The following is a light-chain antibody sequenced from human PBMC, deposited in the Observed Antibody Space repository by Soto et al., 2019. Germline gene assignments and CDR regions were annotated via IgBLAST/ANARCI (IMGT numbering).Light chain of an antibody. Sequence: DIQMTQSPSSLSASVGDRVTITCRASQAISNYLAWYQQKPGKAPTLLIYAASTLQSGVPSRFSGSGSGTDFTLTISSLQPEDAATYYCQKFNAVPTFGGGTKVEI. J-gene: IGKJ4*01. CDR2: AAS. V-gene: IGKV1-27*01. CDR3: QKFNAVPT. CDR1: QAISNY.